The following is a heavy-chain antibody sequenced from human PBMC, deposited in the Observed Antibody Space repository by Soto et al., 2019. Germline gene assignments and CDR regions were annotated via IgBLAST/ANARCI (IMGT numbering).Heavy chain of an antibody. CDR2: IWYDGSNK. CDR1: GFTFSSYG. Sequence: QVQLVESGGGVVQPGRSLRLSCAASGFTFSSYGMHWVRQAPGKGLEWVAVIWYDGSNKYYADSVKGRFTISRDNSKNTLNLQMNSLRAEDTAVYYCARGAWFQWFWEPQGYYFDYWGQGTLVTVSS. J-gene: IGHJ4*02. D-gene: IGHD3-10*01. CDR3: ARGAWFQWFWEPQGYYFDY. V-gene: IGHV3-33*01.